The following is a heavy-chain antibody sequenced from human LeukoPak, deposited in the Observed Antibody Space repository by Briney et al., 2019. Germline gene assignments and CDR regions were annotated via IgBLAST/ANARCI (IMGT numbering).Heavy chain of an antibody. Sequence: GGSLRLSCAASGFTFSNSAMSWVRQAPGKGLEWVSTLSGSGITTYYADSVKGRFTISRDNSKNTLYLQMNSLRAEDTAVYYCAKGVYSSGWSYFDYWGHGTLVTVSS. CDR1: GFTFSNSA. V-gene: IGHV3-23*01. CDR3: AKGVYSSGWSYFDY. CDR2: LSGSGITT. J-gene: IGHJ4*01. D-gene: IGHD6-19*01.